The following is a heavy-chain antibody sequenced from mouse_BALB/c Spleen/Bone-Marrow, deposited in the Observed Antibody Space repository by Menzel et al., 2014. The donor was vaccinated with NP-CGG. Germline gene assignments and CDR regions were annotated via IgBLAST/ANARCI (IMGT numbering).Heavy chain of an antibody. CDR2: INPSNGRA. Sequence: VQLQQPGAELVKPGASVKLSCKASGYTFTSYWMHWVKRRPGQGLEWIGEINPSNGRADYNEKFRSKATLTVDRSSSTAYMQLSSLTSEDSAVYYCARAGGYDGFAYWGQGTLVTVSA. D-gene: IGHD2-2*01. V-gene: IGHV1S81*02. CDR3: ARAGGYDGFAY. CDR1: GYTFTSYW. J-gene: IGHJ3*01.